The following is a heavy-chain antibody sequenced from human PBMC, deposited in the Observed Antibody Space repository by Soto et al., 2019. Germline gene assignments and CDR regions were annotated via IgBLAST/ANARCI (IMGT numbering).Heavy chain of an antibody. CDR1: GFTFSSYA. V-gene: IGHV3-23*01. CDR3: AKQVTGWFNDAFDV. J-gene: IGHJ3*01. Sequence: VQLLESGGGLVQPGGSLTLSCAASGFTFSSYAMSWLRQAPGKGLEWVSAIDGTGDNTHYADSVKGRFTFSRDNSRNTLYLQMNGLRTEDTALYYCAKQVTGWFNDAFDVWGQGTVVTVSS. CDR2: IDGTGDNT. D-gene: IGHD6-19*01.